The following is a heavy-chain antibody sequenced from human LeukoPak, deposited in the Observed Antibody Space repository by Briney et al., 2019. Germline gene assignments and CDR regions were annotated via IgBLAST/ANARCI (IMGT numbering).Heavy chain of an antibody. J-gene: IGHJ6*03. V-gene: IGHV1-69*13. D-gene: IGHD3-22*01. CDR3: AKDDNAMIVDYYYYYMDV. CDR2: IIPIFGTA. CDR1: GGTFSSYA. Sequence: SVKVSCKASGGTFSSYAISWVRQAPGQGLEWMGGIIPIFGTANYAQKFQGRVTITADESTSTAYMELSSLRSEDTAVYYCAKDDNAMIVDYYYYYMDVWGKGTTVTISS.